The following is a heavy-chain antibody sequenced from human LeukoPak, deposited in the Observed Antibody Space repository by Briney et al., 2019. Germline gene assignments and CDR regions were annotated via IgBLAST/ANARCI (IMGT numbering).Heavy chain of an antibody. V-gene: IGHV4-59*01. CDR2: IYYSGST. CDR3: AREGIAAPNAFDI. CDR1: GGSISSYY. J-gene: IGHJ3*02. Sequence: SETLSLTCTVSGGSISSYYWSWIRQPPGKGLEWIGYIYYSGSTNYNPSLKSRVTISVDTSKNQFSLKLSSVTAADTAVYYCAREGIAAPNAFDIWGQGTMVTVSS. D-gene: IGHD6-13*01.